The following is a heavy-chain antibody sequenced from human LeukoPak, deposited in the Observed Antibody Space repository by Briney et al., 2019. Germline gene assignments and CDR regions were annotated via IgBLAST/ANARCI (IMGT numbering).Heavy chain of an antibody. Sequence: PSETLSLTCTVSGGSITSSNYYWGWIRQPPGKGLEWIGSIYYSGSTFNNPSLKGRVTISVDTSKNQLSLNLSSVTAADTAVYYCARRWTGYSYGDAFDIWGQGTMVTVSS. CDR3: ARRWTGYSYGDAFDI. V-gene: IGHV4-39*01. CDR2: IYYSGST. CDR1: GGSITSSNYY. D-gene: IGHD5-18*01. J-gene: IGHJ3*02.